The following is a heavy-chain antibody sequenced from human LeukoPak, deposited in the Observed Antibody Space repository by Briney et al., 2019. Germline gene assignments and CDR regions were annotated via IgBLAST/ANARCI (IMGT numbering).Heavy chain of an antibody. V-gene: IGHV1-69*01. Sequence: SVKVSCKASGGTLSRDGFSWVRQAPGQGLEWMGGIIPIFGTTNYAQRFQGRVTIFADESANTLYMELSSLRAEDTAVYYCARDTYSSNWYGFDPWGQGTLVTVSS. CDR3: ARDTYSSNWYGFDP. CDR2: IIPIFGTT. CDR1: GGTLSRDG. J-gene: IGHJ5*02. D-gene: IGHD6-13*01.